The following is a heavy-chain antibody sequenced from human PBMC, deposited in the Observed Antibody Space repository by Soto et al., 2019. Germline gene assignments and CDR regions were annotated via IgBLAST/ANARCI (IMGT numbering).Heavy chain of an antibody. Sequence: GGSLRLSCAASGFTFSSYGMHWVRQAPGKGLEWVAVISYDGSNKYYADSVKGRFTISRDNSKNTLYLQMNSLRAEDTAVYYCAKRTYAGDHYYYYGMDVWGQGTTVTVSS. CDR3: AKRTYAGDHYYYYGMDV. CDR2: ISYDGSNK. D-gene: IGHD7-27*01. CDR1: GFTFSSYG. V-gene: IGHV3-30*18. J-gene: IGHJ6*02.